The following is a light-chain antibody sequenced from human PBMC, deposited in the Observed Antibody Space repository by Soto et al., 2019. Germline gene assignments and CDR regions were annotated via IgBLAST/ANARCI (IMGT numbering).Light chain of an antibody. V-gene: IGKV1-39*01. CDR1: QSISSY. Sequence: DIQMTQSPSSVSASVGDRVTITCRASQSISSYLNWYQQKPGKAPKLLIYAASSLQSGVPSRFSGSGSGTDFTLTISSLQPEDFATYYCQQSYSTPPVTFGQGTRLEIK. CDR3: QQSYSTPPVT. J-gene: IGKJ5*01. CDR2: AAS.